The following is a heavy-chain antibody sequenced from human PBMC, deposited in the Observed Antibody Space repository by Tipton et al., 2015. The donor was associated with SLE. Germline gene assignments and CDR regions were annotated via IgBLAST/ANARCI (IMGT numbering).Heavy chain of an antibody. CDR2: IYYSGST. Sequence: TLSLTCTVSGGSISIYYWSWIRQPPGKGLEWIGYIYYSGSTNYNPSLKSRVTISVDTSKNQLSLNLTSVTAADTAVYYCARERLGIVGAIDYWGQGTLVTVSS. CDR3: ARERLGIVGAIDY. V-gene: IGHV4-59*12. CDR1: GGSISIYY. J-gene: IGHJ4*02. D-gene: IGHD1-26*01.